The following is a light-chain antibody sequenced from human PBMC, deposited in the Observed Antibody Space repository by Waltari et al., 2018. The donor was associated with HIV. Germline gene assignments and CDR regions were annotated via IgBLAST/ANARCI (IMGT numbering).Light chain of an antibody. CDR3: AAWDASLHVL. J-gene: IGLJ2*01. Sequence: QSVLTHPPSASGTLGQAVTISCFGSTPNTGRNTVNWYQHLPGAAPKLIIFRNQQRPSGVPGRFSGSQSGTSAFLTITGLLSGDEATYYCAAWDASLHVLFGGGTQLTVV. CDR1: TPNTGRNT. CDR2: RNQ. V-gene: IGLV1-44*01.